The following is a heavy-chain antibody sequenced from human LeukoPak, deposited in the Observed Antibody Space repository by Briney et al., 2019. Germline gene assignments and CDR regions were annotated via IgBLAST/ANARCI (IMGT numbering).Heavy chain of an antibody. CDR1: GYTFTSYG. J-gene: IGHJ4*02. V-gene: IGHV1-69*13. D-gene: IGHD6-6*01. CDR3: ARPATSSSSGY. Sequence: SVKVSCKASGYTFTSYGISWVRQAPGQGLEWMGGIIPIFGTANYAQKFQGRVTITADESTSTAYMELSSLRSEDTAVYYCARPATSSSSGYWGQGTLVTVSS. CDR2: IIPIFGTA.